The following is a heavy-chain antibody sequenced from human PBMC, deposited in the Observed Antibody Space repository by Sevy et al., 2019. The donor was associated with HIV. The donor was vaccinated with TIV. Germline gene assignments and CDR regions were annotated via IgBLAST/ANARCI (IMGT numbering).Heavy chain of an antibody. CDR1: GYTFTSYY. D-gene: IGHD3-22*01. Sequence: ASVKVSCKASGYTFTSYYMHCVRQAPGQGLEWMGIINPSGGSTSYQQKFQGRATMTRDKSTRTVYMELSSLRSKDTAVYYCARVTTGTLPGIDPRGQGTLVTVSS. CDR2: INPSGGST. V-gene: IGHV1-46*03. CDR3: ARVTTGTLPGIDP. J-gene: IGHJ5*02.